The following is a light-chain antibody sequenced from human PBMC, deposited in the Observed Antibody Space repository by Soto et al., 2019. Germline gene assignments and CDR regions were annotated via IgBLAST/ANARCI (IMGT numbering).Light chain of an antibody. CDR2: DAS. Sequence: EIVMTQSPATLSVSPGERATLSCRASQSVSNNLAWYQQRPGQAPRLLIYDASTSVTGIPARFSGSGSGTEFTLTITSLQSEDFAVYYCQQFNSWPLTFGQGTKLEIK. CDR1: QSVSNN. V-gene: IGKV3-15*01. J-gene: IGKJ2*01. CDR3: QQFNSWPLT.